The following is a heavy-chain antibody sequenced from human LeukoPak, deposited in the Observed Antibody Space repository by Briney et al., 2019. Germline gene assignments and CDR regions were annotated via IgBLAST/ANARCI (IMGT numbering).Heavy chain of an antibody. D-gene: IGHD1-26*01. CDR3: ARGWEGYFDY. Sequence: GGSLRLSCAASGFTFSSYSMNWVRQAPGKGLEWVSSISSSSSYIYYADSVKGRFTISRDNAKNTLYLQMNSLRAEDTAVYYCARGWEGYFDYWGQGTLVTVSS. J-gene: IGHJ4*02. V-gene: IGHV3-21*01. CDR2: ISSSSSYI. CDR1: GFTFSSYS.